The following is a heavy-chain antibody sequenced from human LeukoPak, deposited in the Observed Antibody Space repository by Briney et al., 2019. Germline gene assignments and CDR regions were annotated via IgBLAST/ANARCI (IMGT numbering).Heavy chain of an antibody. CDR3: ARRSLGYCSGGSCYAQFTVTGYWYFDL. V-gene: IGHV4-59*01. CDR1: GGSISSYY. CDR2: IYYSGST. Sequence: SETLSLTCTVSGGSISSYYWSWIRQPPGKGLEWIGYIYYSGSTNYNPSLKSRVTISVDTSKNQFSLKLSSVTAADTAVYYCARRSLGYCSGGSCYAQFTVTGYWYFDLWGRGTLVTVSS. J-gene: IGHJ2*01. D-gene: IGHD2-15*01.